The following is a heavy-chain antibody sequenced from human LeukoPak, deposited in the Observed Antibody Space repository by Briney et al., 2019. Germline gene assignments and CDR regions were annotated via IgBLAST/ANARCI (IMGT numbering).Heavy chain of an antibody. D-gene: IGHD6-13*01. CDR3: ARHGYSSSCYVENFDY. CDR1: GGSISSSSYY. CDR2: IYYSGST. J-gene: IGHJ4*02. V-gene: IGHV4-39*01. Sequence: SETLSLTCTVSGGSISSSSYYWGWIRQPPGKGLEWIGSIYYSGSTYYNPSLKSRVTISVDTSKNQFSLKLSSVTAADTAVYYCARHGYSSSCYVENFDYWGQGTLVTVSS.